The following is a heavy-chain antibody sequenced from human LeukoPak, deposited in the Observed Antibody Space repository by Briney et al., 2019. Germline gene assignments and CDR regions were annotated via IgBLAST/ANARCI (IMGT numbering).Heavy chain of an antibody. CDR3: ARDYGYSSGQIDY. V-gene: IGHV1-2*02. D-gene: IGHD6-19*01. J-gene: IGHJ4*02. CDR2: INPHSGYT. CDR1: GYTFSGYY. Sequence: ASVKVSCKASGYTFSGYYIHWVRQAPGQGLEWVGWINPHSGYTKSAQKFQGRVTMTRDTSSSTAYMELSRLRSDDTAVYYCARDYGYSSGQIDYWGQGTLVTVSS.